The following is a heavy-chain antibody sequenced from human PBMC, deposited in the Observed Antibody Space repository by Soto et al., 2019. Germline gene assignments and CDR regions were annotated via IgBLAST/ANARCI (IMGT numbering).Heavy chain of an antibody. D-gene: IGHD4-4*01. J-gene: IGHJ6*02. CDR3: AKITLLQDYYYGMDV. CDR1: GFTFSSYS. V-gene: IGHV3-21*04. Sequence: GGSLRLSCAASGFTFSSYSMNWVRQAPGKGLEWVSSISSSSSYIYYADSVKGRFTISRDNAKNSLYLQMNSLRAEDTAVYYCAKITLLQDYYYGMDVWGQGTTVTVSS. CDR2: ISSSSSYI.